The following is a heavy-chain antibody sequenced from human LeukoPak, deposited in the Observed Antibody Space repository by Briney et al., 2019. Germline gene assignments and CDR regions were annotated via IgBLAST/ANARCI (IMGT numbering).Heavy chain of an antibody. CDR2: INPNSGGT. CDR1: GYTFTGYY. D-gene: IGHD3-22*01. CDR3: ARGTGRLLLPFGY. Sequence: APVKVSCKASGYTFTGYYMHWVRQAPGQGLEWMGWINPNSGGTNYAQKFQGRVTMTRDTSISTAYMELSRLRSDDTAVYYCARGTGRLLLPFGYWGQGTLVTVSS. J-gene: IGHJ4*02. V-gene: IGHV1-2*02.